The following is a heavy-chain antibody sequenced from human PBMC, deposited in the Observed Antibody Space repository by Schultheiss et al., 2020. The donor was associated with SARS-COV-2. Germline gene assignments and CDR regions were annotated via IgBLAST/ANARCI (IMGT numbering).Heavy chain of an antibody. D-gene: IGHD6-6*01. CDR1: GYTFTSYA. CDR2: INAGNGNT. J-gene: IGHJ5*02. V-gene: IGHV1-3*01. Sequence: ASVKVSCKASGYTFTSYAMHWVRQAPGQRLEWMGWINAGNGNTKYSQKFQGRVTITRDTSASTAYMELSSLRSDDTAVYYCARDSSGIAARRNWFDPWGQGTLVTVSS. CDR3: ARDSSGIAARRNWFDP.